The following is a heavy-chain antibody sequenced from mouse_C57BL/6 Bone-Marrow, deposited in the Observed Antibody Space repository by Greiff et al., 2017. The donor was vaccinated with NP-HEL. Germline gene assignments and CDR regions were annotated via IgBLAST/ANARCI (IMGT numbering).Heavy chain of an antibody. CDR3: ASLGNRAWFAY. J-gene: IGHJ3*01. CDR1: GFTFSDYG. Sequence: DVKLVESGGGLVKPGGSLKLSCAASGFTFSDYGMHWVRQAPEKGLEWVAYISSGSSTIYYADTVKGRFTISRDNAKNTLFLQMTSLRSGDTAMYYCASLGNRAWFAYWGQGTLVTVSA. V-gene: IGHV5-17*01. D-gene: IGHD2-1*01. CDR2: ISSGSSTI.